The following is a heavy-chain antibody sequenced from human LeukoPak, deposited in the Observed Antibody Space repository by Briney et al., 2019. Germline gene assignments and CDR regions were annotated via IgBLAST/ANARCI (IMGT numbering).Heavy chain of an antibody. Sequence: SETLSLTCAVYGGSFSGYYWSWIRQPPGKGLEWIGEINHSGSTNYNPSLKSRVTISVDTSKNQFSLKLSSVTAADTAVYYCASGGHNLNWFDPWGQGTPSPSPQ. CDR3: ASGGHNLNWFDP. CDR1: GGSFSGYY. V-gene: IGHV4-34*01. D-gene: IGHD1-1*01. CDR2: INHSGST. J-gene: IGHJ5*02.